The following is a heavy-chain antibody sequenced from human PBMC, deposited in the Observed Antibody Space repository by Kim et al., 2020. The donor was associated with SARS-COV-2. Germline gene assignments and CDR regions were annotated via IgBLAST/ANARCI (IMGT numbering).Heavy chain of an antibody. J-gene: IGHJ4*02. CDR3: ARRTAVAGTYYFDY. V-gene: IGHV3-74*01. Sequence: AGSVKGRFTISRDNAKTRLYLQMNSLRVEDTAVYYGARRTAVAGTYYFDYWGQGSLVTVSS. D-gene: IGHD6-19*01.